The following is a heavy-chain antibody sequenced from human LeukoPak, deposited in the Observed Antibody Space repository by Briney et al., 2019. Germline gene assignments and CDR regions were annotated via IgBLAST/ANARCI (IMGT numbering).Heavy chain of an antibody. V-gene: IGHV3-23*01. CDR1: GFTFSSYG. CDR2: ISGSGGST. D-gene: IGHD3-9*01. Sequence: GGSLRLSCAASGFTFSSYGMSWVRQAPGKGLEWVSAISGSGGSTYYADSVKGRFTISRDNSKNTLYLQMNSLRAEDTAVYYCAKILRYFDWLLRGMYYFDYWGQGTLVTVSS. CDR3: AKILRYFDWLLRGMYYFDY. J-gene: IGHJ4*02.